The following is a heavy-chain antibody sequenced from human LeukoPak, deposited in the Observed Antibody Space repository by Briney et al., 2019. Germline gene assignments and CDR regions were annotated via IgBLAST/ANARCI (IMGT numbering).Heavy chain of an antibody. CDR3: ARDPPLWFGDLGDAFDI. CDR1: GFTVSSNY. D-gene: IGHD3-10*01. J-gene: IGHJ3*02. Sequence: GGSLRLSCAASGFTVSSNYMSWVRQAPGKGLEWVSVIYSGGSTYYADSVKGRFTISRDNSKNTLYLQMNSLRAEDTAVYYCARDPPLWFGDLGDAFDIWGQGTMVTVSS. V-gene: IGHV3-66*01. CDR2: IYSGGST.